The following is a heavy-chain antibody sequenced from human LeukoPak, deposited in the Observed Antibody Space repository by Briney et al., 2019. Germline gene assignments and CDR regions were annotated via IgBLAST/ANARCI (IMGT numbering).Heavy chain of an antibody. CDR3: AKGTLPRGYTYGYDLYYFDY. D-gene: IGHD5-18*01. Sequence: PGGSLRLSCAASGFIFSSYAMSWVRQAPGKGLEWVSTLSGSATNTYYADSVKGRFTISRDNSKNTLYLQMNSLRAEDTAVYYCAKGTLPRGYTYGYDLYYFDYWGQGTLVTVSS. CDR2: LSGSATNT. CDR1: GFIFSSYA. V-gene: IGHV3-23*01. J-gene: IGHJ4*02.